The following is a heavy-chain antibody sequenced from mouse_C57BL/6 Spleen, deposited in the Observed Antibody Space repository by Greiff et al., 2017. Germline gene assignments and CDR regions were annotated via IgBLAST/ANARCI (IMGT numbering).Heavy chain of an antibody. D-gene: IGHD1-1*01. J-gene: IGHJ2*01. CDR2: IDPSDSYT. Sequence: KESCKASGYTFTSYWMHWVKQRPGQGLEWIGEIDPSDSYTNYNQKFKGKSTLTVDKSSSTAYMQLSSLTSEDSAVYYCARGYYGSTYYFDYWGQGTTLTVSS. V-gene: IGHV1-69*01. CDR1: GYTFTSYW. CDR3: ARGYYGSTYYFDY.